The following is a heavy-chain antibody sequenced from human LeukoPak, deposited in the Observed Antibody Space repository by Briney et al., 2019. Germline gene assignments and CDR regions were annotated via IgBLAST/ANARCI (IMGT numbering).Heavy chain of an antibody. CDR2: INPNSGGT. V-gene: IGHV1-2*02. CDR3: ARGPERCSGGSCYRGSRAGDY. J-gene: IGHJ4*02. CDR1: GYTFTGYY. Sequence: ASVTVSCKASGYTFTGYYMHWVRQAPGQGLEWMGWINPNSGGTNYAQKFQGRVTMTRDTSISTAYMELSRLRSDDTAVYYCARGPERCSGGSCYRGSRAGDYWGQGTLVTVSS. D-gene: IGHD2-15*01.